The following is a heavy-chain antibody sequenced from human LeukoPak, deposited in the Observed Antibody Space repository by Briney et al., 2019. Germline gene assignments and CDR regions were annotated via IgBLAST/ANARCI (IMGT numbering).Heavy chain of an antibody. CDR3: AKDVYFDSSGYYYEGAFDI. CDR1: GFILSNNA. D-gene: IGHD3-22*01. V-gene: IGHV3-23*01. Sequence: GGTLRLSCAASGFILSNNAMGWVRQAPGKGLEWVSTISGSGDSTDYADSVKGRFTISRDNSKNTLSLQMNSLRADDTAVYYCAKDVYFDSSGYYYEGAFDIWGQGTMVTVSS. CDR2: ISGSGDST. J-gene: IGHJ3*02.